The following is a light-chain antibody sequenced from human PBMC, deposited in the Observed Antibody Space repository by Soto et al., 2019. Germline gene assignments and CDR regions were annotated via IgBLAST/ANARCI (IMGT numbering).Light chain of an antibody. CDR2: RNN. V-gene: IGLV1-47*01. CDR3: SSYAGSDIFV. CDR1: SSNIGDNY. Sequence: QSVLTQPPSASGTPGQRVTISCSGSSSNIGDNYVYWYQQLPGTAPKLLMSRNNQRPSGVPDRFSGSKSGTSASLAISGLRSEDEADYYCSSYAGSDIFVFGGGTKLTVL. J-gene: IGLJ2*01.